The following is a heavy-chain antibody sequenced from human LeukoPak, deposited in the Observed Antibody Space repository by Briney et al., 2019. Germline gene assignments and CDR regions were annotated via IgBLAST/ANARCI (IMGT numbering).Heavy chain of an antibody. V-gene: IGHV1-2*02. D-gene: IGHD4-23*01. J-gene: IGHJ4*02. Sequence: ASVKVSCKASAYTFTVNYMHWVRQAPGQGLEWMGWINPNSGGTNYAQKFQGRVTMTRDTSISTAYMELSRLRSDDTAVYYCARDESGEWYVGNSALYPCDYWGQGTLVTVSS. CDR1: AYTFTVNY. CDR3: ARDESGEWYVGNSALYPCDY. CDR2: INPNSGGT.